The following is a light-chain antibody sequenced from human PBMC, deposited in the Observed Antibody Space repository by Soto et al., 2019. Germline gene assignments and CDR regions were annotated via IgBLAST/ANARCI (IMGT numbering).Light chain of an antibody. CDR3: AAWDASLKGV. CDR1: SSNIGSNT. CDR2: GND. Sequence: QSVLTQPPSASGTPGQRVTISCSGSSSNIGSNTVNWYQQLPGTAPKLLIHGNDQRPSGVPDRFSGSKSGTSASLAISGLQSEDEADYYCAAWDASLKGVFGGGTKLTVL. V-gene: IGLV1-44*01. J-gene: IGLJ2*01.